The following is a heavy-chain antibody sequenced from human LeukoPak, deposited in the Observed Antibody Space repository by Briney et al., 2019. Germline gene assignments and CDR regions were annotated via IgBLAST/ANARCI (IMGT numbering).Heavy chain of an antibody. CDR3: ARAQGYCSSTSCYAEYFQH. Sequence: GGSLRLSCAASGFTFSSYEMNWVRQAPGKGLEWVSYISSSGSTIYYPDSVKGRFTISRDNAKNSLYLQMNSLRAEDTAVYYCARAQGYCSSTSCYAEYFQHWGQGTLVTVSS. CDR1: GFTFSSYE. D-gene: IGHD2-2*01. J-gene: IGHJ1*01. V-gene: IGHV3-48*03. CDR2: ISSSGSTI.